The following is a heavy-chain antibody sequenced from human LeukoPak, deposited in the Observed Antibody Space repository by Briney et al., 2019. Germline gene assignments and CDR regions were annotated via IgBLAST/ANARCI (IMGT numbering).Heavy chain of an antibody. CDR2: IYYRVTS. D-gene: IGHD3-10*01. V-gene: IGHV4-61*05. Sequence: SETLSLTCTGSGGSISTSNYYWGWIRQPPGKGLEWIGYIYYRVTSDYSPSLKSRVTMSVDMSTRQISLKLSSVTAADTAVYYCARAVGGDGSGSLWGPGTLVTVSS. CDR1: GGSISTSNYY. J-gene: IGHJ4*02. CDR3: ARAVGGDGSGSL.